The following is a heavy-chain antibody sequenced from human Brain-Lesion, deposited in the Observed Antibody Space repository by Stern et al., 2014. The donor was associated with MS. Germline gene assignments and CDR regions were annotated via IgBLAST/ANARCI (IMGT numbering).Heavy chain of an antibody. D-gene: IGHD3-3*01. CDR1: GYIFTGYY. CDR3: ARDQRGITIFGVVTDYYYLGMDV. V-gene: IGHV1-2*02. CDR2: INPNTGGT. Sequence: QLVQSGAEVKKPGASVKVSCKTSGYIFTGYYIHWVRQAPGQGLEWMAWINPNTGGTKYAKKFQGRVTMSRDTSISTAYVELSSLTSDDTAVYYCARDQRGITIFGVVTDYYYLGMDVWGQGTTVTVSS. J-gene: IGHJ6*02.